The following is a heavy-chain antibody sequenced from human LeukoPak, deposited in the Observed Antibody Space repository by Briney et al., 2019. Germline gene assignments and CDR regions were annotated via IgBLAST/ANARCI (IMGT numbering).Heavy chain of an antibody. CDR1: GFTVSSNY. D-gene: IGHD1-26*01. V-gene: IGHV3-53*01. CDR3: AKDDGSYFSLVDY. J-gene: IGHJ4*02. Sequence: PGGSLRLSCAASGFTVSSNYMSWVRQAPGKGLEWVSVIYSGGSTYYADSVKGRFTISRDKSKNTLYLQMNSLRAEDTAVYYCAKDDGSYFSLVDYWGQGTLVTVSS. CDR2: IYSGGST.